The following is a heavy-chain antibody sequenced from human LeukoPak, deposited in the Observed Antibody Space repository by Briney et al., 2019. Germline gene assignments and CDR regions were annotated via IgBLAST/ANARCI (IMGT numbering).Heavy chain of an antibody. CDR3: AKEITRPNRAVAGLNY. CDR2: ISYDGTNK. D-gene: IGHD6-19*01. J-gene: IGHJ4*02. Sequence: GRSLTLSCAASGFTFSAYGMHWVRQAPGKGLEWVAIISYDGTNKYYADSVKGRFTISRGNSKNTLYLQMNSLRAEDTAVYYCAKEITRPNRAVAGLNYWGQGTLATVSS. CDR1: GFTFSAYG. V-gene: IGHV3-30*18.